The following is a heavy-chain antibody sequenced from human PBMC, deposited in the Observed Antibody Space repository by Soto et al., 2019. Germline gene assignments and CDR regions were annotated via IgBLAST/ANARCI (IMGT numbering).Heavy chain of an antibody. D-gene: IGHD3-10*01. V-gene: IGHV1-8*02. CDR2: MNPNSGNT. Sequence: ASVKVSCKASGYTFTSYDINWVRQATGQGLEWMGWMNPNSGNTGYAQKFQGRVTMTRNTSISTAYMELSSLRSEDTAVYYCARGRTWFGEFVPFDPWGQGTLVTVSS. CDR3: ARGRTWFGEFVPFDP. CDR1: GYTFTSYD. J-gene: IGHJ5*02.